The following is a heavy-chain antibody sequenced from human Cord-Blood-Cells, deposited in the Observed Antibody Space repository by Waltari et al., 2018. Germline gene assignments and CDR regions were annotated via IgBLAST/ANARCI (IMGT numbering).Heavy chain of an antibody. CDR3: ARILYSSSSYYYYYMDV. CDR2: INHSGST. J-gene: IGHJ6*03. CDR1: GGSFSGYY. V-gene: IGHV4-34*01. D-gene: IGHD6-6*01. Sequence: QVQLQQWGAGLLKPSETLSLTCAVHGGSFSGYYWSWIRQPPGKGLEWIGEINHSGSTNYNPSLKSRVTISVDTSKNQFSLKLSSVTAADTAVYYCARILYSSSSYYYYYMDVWGKGTTVTVSS.